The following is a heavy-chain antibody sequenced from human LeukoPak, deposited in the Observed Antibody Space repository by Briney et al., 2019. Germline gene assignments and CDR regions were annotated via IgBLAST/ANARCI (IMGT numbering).Heavy chain of an antibody. CDR3: ARASYCSGGSCYRIGHAFDI. CDR1: GYSFTSYW. V-gene: IGHV5-51*01. CDR2: IYPGDSDT. D-gene: IGHD2-15*01. Sequence: GESLKISCKGSGYSFTSYWIGWVRQMPGKGLEWIGIIYPGDSDTRYSPSFQGQVTISADKSISTAYLQWSSLKASDTAMYYCARASYCSGGSCYRIGHAFDIWGQGTMVTVSS. J-gene: IGHJ3*02.